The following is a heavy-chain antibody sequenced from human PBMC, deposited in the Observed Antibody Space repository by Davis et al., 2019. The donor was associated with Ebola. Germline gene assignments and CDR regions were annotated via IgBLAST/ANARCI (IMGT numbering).Heavy chain of an antibody. D-gene: IGHD2-15*01. Sequence: GFLYSHYDIGWLRQVPGKALQWVASFSRSDRHTHDSHSVWGRFTISRDNSKNTLYLQMNSLRAEDTATYYCARYCHYPDCSYFDCWGQGTVVAVSS. CDR3: ARYCHYPDCSYFDC. CDR1: GFLYSHYD. CDR2: FSRSDRHT. J-gene: IGHJ4*02. V-gene: IGHV3-23*01.